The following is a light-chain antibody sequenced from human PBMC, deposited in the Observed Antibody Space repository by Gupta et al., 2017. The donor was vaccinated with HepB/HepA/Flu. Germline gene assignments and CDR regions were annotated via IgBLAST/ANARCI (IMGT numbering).Light chain of an antibody. CDR3: IQALQTPLT. Sequence: DDVMTSSPLSLPVTPGEPASISCRSSQSHLHSNGYNYLDWYLQKPVQSPQLLIYLGSNRASGVPYRFSGSGSGTDFTLNISRVEAEDVGVYYCIQALQTPLTFGEGTKVEIK. V-gene: IGKV2-28*01. J-gene: IGKJ4*01. CDR1: QSHLHSNGYNY. CDR2: LGS.